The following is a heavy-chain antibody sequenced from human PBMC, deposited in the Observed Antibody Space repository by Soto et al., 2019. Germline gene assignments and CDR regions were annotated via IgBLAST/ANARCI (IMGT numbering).Heavy chain of an antibody. D-gene: IGHD4-17*01. V-gene: IGHV1-69*08. J-gene: IGHJ3*02. CDR1: GGTFSSYT. CDR3: ARDLGYGDYYAFDI. CDR2: IIPILGIA. Sequence: QVQLVQSGAEVKKPGSSVKVSCKASGGTFSSYTISWVRQAPGQGLEWMGRIIPILGIANYAQKFQGRVTITAEKSTSKAYMKLSSLRSEDKAVDYCARDLGYGDYYAFDIWGQGTMVTVSS.